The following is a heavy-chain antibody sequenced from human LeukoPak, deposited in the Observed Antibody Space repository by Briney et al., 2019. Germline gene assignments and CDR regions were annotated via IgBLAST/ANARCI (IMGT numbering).Heavy chain of an antibody. V-gene: IGHV4-59*12. CDR1: SGSISTYY. CDR2: IYHNGNT. D-gene: IGHD2-2*01. J-gene: IGHJ6*03. CDR3: ARGRTGYQLLPTKKDYSYYYMDV. Sequence: SETLSLTCTVSSGSISTYYWSWIRQPPGKGLEWIGYIYHNGNTNYNPSLKSRVTISVDTSKNQFSLKLSSVTAADTAVFYCARGRTGYQLLPTKKDYSYYYMDVWGKGTTVTVSS.